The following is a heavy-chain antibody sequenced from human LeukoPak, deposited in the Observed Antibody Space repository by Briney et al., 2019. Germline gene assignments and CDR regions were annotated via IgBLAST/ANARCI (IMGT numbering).Heavy chain of an antibody. CDR2: IYYSGST. Sequence: SETLSLTCTVSGGSVSSGSYYWSWIRQPPGKGLEWIVYIYYSGSTNYNPSLKSRVTISVDTSKNQFSLKLSSVTAADTAVYYCAGGPITAQDPGYFQHWGQGTLVTVSS. D-gene: IGHD3-10*01. CDR3: AGGPITAQDPGYFQH. J-gene: IGHJ1*01. V-gene: IGHV4-61*01. CDR1: GGSVSSGSYY.